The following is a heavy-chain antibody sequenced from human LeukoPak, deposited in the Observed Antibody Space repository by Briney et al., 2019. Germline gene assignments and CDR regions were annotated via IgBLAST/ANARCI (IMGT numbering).Heavy chain of an antibody. J-gene: IGHJ4*02. CDR3: ARDNYGPGSYRGDY. D-gene: IGHD3-10*01. V-gene: IGHV1-69*06. Sequence: SVRVSCKASGYTFTSYAMNWVRQAPGQGLEWMGGIIPIFGTANYAQKLQGRVTMTSDTSTSTAYMEVRSLRSDDTAIYYCARDNYGPGSYRGDYWGQGTQVTVSS. CDR2: IIPIFGTA. CDR1: GYTFTSYA.